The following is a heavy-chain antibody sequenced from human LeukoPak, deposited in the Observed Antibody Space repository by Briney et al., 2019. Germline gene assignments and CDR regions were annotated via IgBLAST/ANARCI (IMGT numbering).Heavy chain of an antibody. CDR1: GGSFSGYY. D-gene: IGHD5-18*01. V-gene: IGHV4-34*01. J-gene: IGHJ6*02. CDR2: INHSGST. Sequence: PSETLSLTCAVYGGSFSGYYWSWIRQPPGKGLEWIGEINHSGSTNYNPSLKSRVTISVDTSKNQFSLKLSSVTAADTAVYCCARGAQLWLAYYYGMDVWGQGTTVTVSS. CDR3: ARGAQLWLAYYYGMDV.